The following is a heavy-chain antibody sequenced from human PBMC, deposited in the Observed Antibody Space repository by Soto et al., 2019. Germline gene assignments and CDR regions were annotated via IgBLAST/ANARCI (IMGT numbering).Heavy chain of an antibody. CDR3: ARPVWWLLSGHYYYYMDV. V-gene: IGHV1-8*01. J-gene: IGHJ6*03. CDR2: MNPNSGNT. CDR1: GYTFTSYD. D-gene: IGHD5-12*01. Sequence: ASVKVSCKASGYTFTSYDINWVRQATGQGLEWMGWMNPNSGNTGYAQKLQGRVTMTTDTSTSTAYMELRSLRSDDTAVYYCARPVWWLLSGHYYYYMDVWGKGTTVTVSS.